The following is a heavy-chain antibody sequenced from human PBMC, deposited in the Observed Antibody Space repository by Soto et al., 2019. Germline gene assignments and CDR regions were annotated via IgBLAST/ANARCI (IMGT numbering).Heavy chain of an antibody. CDR2: ISFSGDIT. D-gene: IGHD2-8*01. J-gene: IGHJ6*02. Sequence: PGGSLRLSCGASGFTFSSYYMSWVRQAPGKGLEWIGYISFSGDITHYSDSVEGRFTVSRDNAKNSLYLEMSSLRVEDTAVYYCGRENGHPGLNYAMDVWGQGTTVTVSS. CDR1: GFTFSSYY. V-gene: IGHV3-11*01. CDR3: GRENGHPGLNYAMDV.